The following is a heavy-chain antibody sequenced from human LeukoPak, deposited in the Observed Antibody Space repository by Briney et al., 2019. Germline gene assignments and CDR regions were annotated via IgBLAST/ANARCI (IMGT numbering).Heavy chain of an antibody. CDR2: IYSGGST. CDR1: GFTVSSNY. Sequence: PGGSLRLSCAASGFTVSSNYMSWVRQAPGKGLERVSVIYSGGSTYYADSVKGRFTISRDNSKNTLYLQMNSLRAEDTAVYYCARGGYSSSWSGAFDIWGQGTMVTVSS. J-gene: IGHJ3*02. CDR3: ARGGYSSSWSGAFDI. V-gene: IGHV3-66*01. D-gene: IGHD6-13*01.